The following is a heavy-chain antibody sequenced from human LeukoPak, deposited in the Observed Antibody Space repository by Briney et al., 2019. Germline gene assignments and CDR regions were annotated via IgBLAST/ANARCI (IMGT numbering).Heavy chain of an antibody. D-gene: IGHD6-6*01. CDR2: IKQDGSEK. CDR1: GFTFSSYW. Sequence: PGGSLRLSCAASGFTFSSYWMSRVRQAPGKGLEWVANIKQDGSEKYYVDSVKGRFTISRDNAKNSLYLQMNSLRAEDTAVYYCEKYSSSDYYYYMDVWGKGTTVTVSS. V-gene: IGHV3-7*01. CDR3: EKYSSSDYYYYMDV. J-gene: IGHJ6*03.